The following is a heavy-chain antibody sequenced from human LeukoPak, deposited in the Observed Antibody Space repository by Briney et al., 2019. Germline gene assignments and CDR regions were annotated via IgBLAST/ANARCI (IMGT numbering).Heavy chain of an antibody. V-gene: IGHV4-59*01. CDR1: GGSIGSYY. D-gene: IGHD5-12*01. CDR2: IHYSGST. J-gene: IGHJ4*02. CDR3: AGDGVDGGFDY. Sequence: SETLSLTCTVSGGSIGSYYWNWIRQPPGKGLEWIVYIHYSGSTNHNASLKSRVTISVDTSKNQFSLKLSSVAAADTAVYYCAGDGVDGGFDYWGQGTLVTVSS.